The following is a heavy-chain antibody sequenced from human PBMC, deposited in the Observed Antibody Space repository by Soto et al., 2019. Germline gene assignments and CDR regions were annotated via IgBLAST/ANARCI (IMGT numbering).Heavy chain of an antibody. J-gene: IGHJ3*02. Sequence: QSQTLSLTCAISGDSVSSNSAAWNCIRQSPSRGLEWLGRTYYRSKWYNDYAVYVKSRITINPDTSKNQFSLQLNSVTPEDTAVYYCVRGAGLDAFDIWGQGTMVTVSS. CDR1: GDSVSSNSAA. D-gene: IGHD6-19*01. V-gene: IGHV6-1*01. CDR3: VRGAGLDAFDI. CDR2: TYYRSKWYN.